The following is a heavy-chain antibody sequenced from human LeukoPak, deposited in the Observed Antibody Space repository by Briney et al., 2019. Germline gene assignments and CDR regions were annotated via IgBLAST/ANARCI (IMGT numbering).Heavy chain of an antibody. V-gene: IGHV3-53*01. CDR2: IYSSGVT. D-gene: IGHD1-1*01. J-gene: IGHJ2*01. CDR3: AREWYDNLSDFGWYFDL. Sequence: GRSLRLSCTVSGFAVRSNYLAWVRQAPGKGPEWVSVIYSSGVTHYADSVKGRFAISRDESKNTVYLQMNTLRGDDTGVYYCAREWYDNLSDFGWYFDLWGRGTLVTVSS. CDR1: GFAVRSNY.